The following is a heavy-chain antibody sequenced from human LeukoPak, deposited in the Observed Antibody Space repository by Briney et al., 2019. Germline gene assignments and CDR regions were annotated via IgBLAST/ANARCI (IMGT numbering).Heavy chain of an antibody. CDR2: IFYTGST. CDR3: ARIRSSLTVDY. J-gene: IGHJ4*02. Sequence: SETLSLTCTISGGFIGSYFWSWIRQPPGKGLEWIGYIFYTGSTNYSPSLKSRVTISLDTSKNQFSLNLTSVTAADTAVYFCARIRSSLTVDYWGQGTLVSVSS. D-gene: IGHD3-10*01. V-gene: IGHV4-59*01. CDR1: GGFIGSYF.